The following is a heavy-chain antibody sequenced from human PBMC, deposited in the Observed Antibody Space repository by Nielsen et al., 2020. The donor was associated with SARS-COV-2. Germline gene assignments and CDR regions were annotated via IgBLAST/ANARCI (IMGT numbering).Heavy chain of an antibody. CDR3: ARGVLGNWGPYFDN. CDR1: GYAFTSYT. Sequence: ASVKVSCKASGYAFTSYTINWLRQAPGQGLEWMGWVNTNTGNPSYAQGFRGRFVLSVDTSVSTTYLQISSLKAEDTAVYFCARGVLGNWGPYFDNWGQGTLVTASS. CDR2: VNTNTGNP. D-gene: IGHD7-27*01. J-gene: IGHJ4*02. V-gene: IGHV7-4-1*02.